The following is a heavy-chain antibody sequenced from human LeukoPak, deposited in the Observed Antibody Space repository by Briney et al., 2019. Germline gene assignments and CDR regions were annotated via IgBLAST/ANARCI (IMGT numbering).Heavy chain of an antibody. CDR2: ISGGSSNI. Sequence: AGGSLRLSCAASGFTLSSYNMNWVRQAPGKGLEWVSYISGGSSNIYNADSVKGRFTISRDNAKNSLYLQVNSLRAEDTAVYYCARVRGSYCSDYWGQGTLVTVSS. J-gene: IGHJ4*02. D-gene: IGHD1-26*01. CDR3: ARVRGSYCSDY. CDR1: GFTLSSYN. V-gene: IGHV3-48*01.